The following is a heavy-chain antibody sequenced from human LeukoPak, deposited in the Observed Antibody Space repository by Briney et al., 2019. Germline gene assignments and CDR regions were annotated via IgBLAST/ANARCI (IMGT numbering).Heavy chain of an antibody. CDR3: ARELSGEYSSSRGLDWFDP. V-gene: IGHV1-2*06. CDR1: GYTFTCYY. J-gene: IGHJ5*02. D-gene: IGHD6-6*01. CDR2: INPNSGGT. Sequence: ASVKVSCKASGYTFTCYYMHWVRQAPGQGLEWMGRINPNSGGTNYAQKFQGRVTMTRDTSISTAYMELSRLRSDDTAVYYCARELSGEYSSSRGLDWFDPWGQGTLVTVSS.